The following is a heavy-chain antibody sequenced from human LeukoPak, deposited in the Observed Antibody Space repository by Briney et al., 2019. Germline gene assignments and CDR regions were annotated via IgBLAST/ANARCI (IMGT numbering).Heavy chain of an antibody. J-gene: IGHJ4*02. CDR1: GSTFSSYA. D-gene: IGHD3-9*01. CDR3: ANYYDILTGYYTFDY. CDR2: ISGSGGST. V-gene: IGHV3-23*01. Sequence: GGSLRLSCAASGSTFSSYAMSWVRQAPGKGLEWVSAISGSGGSTYYADSVKGRFTISRDNSKNTLYLQMNSLRAEDTAVYYCANYYDILTGYYTFDYWGQGTLVTVSS.